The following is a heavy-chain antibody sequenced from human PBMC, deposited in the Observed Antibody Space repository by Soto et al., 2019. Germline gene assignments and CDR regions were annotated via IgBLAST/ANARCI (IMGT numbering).Heavy chain of an antibody. CDR2: IYYSGNT. J-gene: IGHJ3*02. D-gene: IGHD1-20*01. CDR1: GGSISSSGYY. CDR3: ARGTDDGMDAFDI. V-gene: IGHV4-31*03. Sequence: QVQLQESGPGLVKPSQTLSLTCIVSGGSISSSGYYWSWIRQHPGKGLEWIGYIYYSGNTYYNPSLKSRVTISVDTSKKQFSLHLSSVTAADTAVYYCARGTDDGMDAFDIWGQGTMVTVSS.